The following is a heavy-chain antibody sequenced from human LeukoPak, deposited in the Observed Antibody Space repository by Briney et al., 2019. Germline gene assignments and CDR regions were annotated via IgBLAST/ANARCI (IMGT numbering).Heavy chain of an antibody. Sequence: GGSLRLSCAASGFTFSSYWMHWVRQAPGKGLVWVSRINSDGSSTSYADSVKGRFTISRDNAKNTLYLQMNSLRAEDTAVYYCAREWRGGPDNFWGQGTLVTVSS. CDR1: GFTFSSYW. CDR3: AREWRGGPDNF. V-gene: IGHV3-74*01. D-gene: IGHD4-23*01. CDR2: INSDGSST. J-gene: IGHJ4*02.